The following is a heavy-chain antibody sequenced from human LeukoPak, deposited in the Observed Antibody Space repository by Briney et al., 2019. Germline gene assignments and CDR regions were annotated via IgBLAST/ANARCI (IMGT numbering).Heavy chain of an antibody. V-gene: IGHV4-34*01. CDR1: GGSFSGYY. Sequence: PSETLSLTCAVYGGSFSGYYWSWIRQPPGKGLEWIGEINHSGSTNYNPSLKSRVTISVDTSKNQFSLKLSSVTAADTAVYYCARGRSIAVAGTLFDYWGQGTLVTVSS. D-gene: IGHD6-19*01. J-gene: IGHJ4*02. CDR2: INHSGST. CDR3: ARGRSIAVAGTLFDY.